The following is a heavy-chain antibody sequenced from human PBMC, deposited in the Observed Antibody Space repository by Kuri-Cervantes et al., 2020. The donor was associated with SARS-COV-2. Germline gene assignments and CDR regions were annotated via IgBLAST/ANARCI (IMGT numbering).Heavy chain of an antibody. CDR3: ASLLGWYDSSGYYHYYYMDV. J-gene: IGHJ6*03. V-gene: IGHV1-18*01. CDR1: GYTFTSYG. D-gene: IGHD3-22*01. CDR2: ISAYNGNT. Sequence: ASVKVSCKASGYTFTSYGISWVRQAPGQGLEWMGWISAYNGNTNYAQKLQGRVTMTTDTSTSTAYMEPSSLRSEDTAVYYCASLLGWYDSSGYYHYYYMDVWGKGTTVTVSS.